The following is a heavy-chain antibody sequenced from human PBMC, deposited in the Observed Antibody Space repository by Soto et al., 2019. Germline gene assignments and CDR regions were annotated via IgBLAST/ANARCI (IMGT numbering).Heavy chain of an antibody. CDR1: GFTFDDYA. D-gene: IGHD2-2*01. V-gene: IGHV3-9*01. CDR2: ISWNSGSI. J-gene: IGHJ4*02. Sequence: GGSLRLSCAASGFTFDDYAMHWVRQAPGKGLEWVSGISWNSGSIGYADSVKGRFTISRDNAKNSLYLQMNSLRAEDTALYYCAKDTGGRGVVPAAIFDYWGQGTLVTVSS. CDR3: AKDTGGRGVVPAAIFDY.